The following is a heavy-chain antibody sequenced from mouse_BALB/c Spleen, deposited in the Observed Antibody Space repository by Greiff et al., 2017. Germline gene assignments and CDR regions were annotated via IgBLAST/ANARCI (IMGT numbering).Heavy chain of an antibody. D-gene: IGHD2-4*01. CDR2: INPYNGAT. Sequence: EVQLQQSGPELVKPGASVKISCTASGYSFTGYYMHWVKQSHVKSLEWIGRINPYNGATSYNQNFKDKASLTVDKSSSTAYMELHSLTSEDSAVYYCARALYDNAFAYGGQGTTLTVSS. CDR1: GYSFTGYY. J-gene: IGHJ2*01. V-gene: IGHV1-31*01. CDR3: ARALYDNAFAY.